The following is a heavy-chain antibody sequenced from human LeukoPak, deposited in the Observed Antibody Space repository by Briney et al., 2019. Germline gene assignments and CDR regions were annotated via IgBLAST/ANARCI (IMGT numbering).Heavy chain of an antibody. J-gene: IGHJ5*02. D-gene: IGHD6-6*01. CDR1: SDSISSRTYY. CDR3: ATDVSSTFPNWFDP. Sequence: SETLSLTCSVSSDSISSRTYYWTWIRQHPEKGLEWIGYIWNSGSTNYNPSLKSRVTISVDTSKNQFSLKLTSVIAADTAVYYCATDVSSTFPNWFDPWGQGILVIVSS. V-gene: IGHV4-31*03. CDR2: IWNSGST.